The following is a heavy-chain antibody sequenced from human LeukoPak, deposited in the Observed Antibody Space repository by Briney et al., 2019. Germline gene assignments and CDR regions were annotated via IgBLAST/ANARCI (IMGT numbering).Heavy chain of an antibody. D-gene: IGHD6-19*01. CDR1: GGSISSSSYY. CDR2: IFYSGST. J-gene: IGHJ4*02. Sequence: SETLSLTCTVSGGSISSSSYYWGWIRQPTGKGLEWIGNIFYSGSTYYNPSLKSRDTISVDTSKNQFSLKLSSVTAADTAVYYCATDGKYYSSGDYWGQGTLVTVSS. CDR3: ATDGKYYSSGDY. V-gene: IGHV4-39*02.